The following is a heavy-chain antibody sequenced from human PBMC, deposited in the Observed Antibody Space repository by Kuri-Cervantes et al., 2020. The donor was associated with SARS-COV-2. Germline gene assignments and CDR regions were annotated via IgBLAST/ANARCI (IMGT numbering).Heavy chain of an antibody. CDR1: GFTYSSYA. Sequence: GGSLRLSCAASGFTYSSYAMSWVRQAPGKGLEWVSAISGSGGSTYYADSVKGRFTISRDNSKNTLYLQMNSLRAEDTAVYYCARGIGIAAAGHWGQGTLVTVSS. V-gene: IGHV3-23*01. CDR2: ISGSGGST. D-gene: IGHD6-13*01. CDR3: ARGIGIAAAGH. J-gene: IGHJ4*02.